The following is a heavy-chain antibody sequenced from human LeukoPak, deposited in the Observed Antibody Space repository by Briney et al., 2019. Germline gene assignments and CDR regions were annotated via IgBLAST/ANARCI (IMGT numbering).Heavy chain of an antibody. D-gene: IGHD3-10*01. Sequence: PGGSLRLSCTGSGFTFSSYSMNWVRQAPGKGLEWVSVIYSDGSTYYEESVKGRFTISRDNSKNTLSLQMNSLRVEDTAVYFCAREKGRGVISPYYDYWGQGTLVTVSS. CDR2: IYSDGST. CDR3: AREKGRGVISPYYDY. V-gene: IGHV3-53*01. J-gene: IGHJ4*02. CDR1: GFTFSSYS.